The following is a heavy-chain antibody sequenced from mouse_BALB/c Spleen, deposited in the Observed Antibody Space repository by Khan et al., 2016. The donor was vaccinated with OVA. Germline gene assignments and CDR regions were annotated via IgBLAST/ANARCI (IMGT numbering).Heavy chain of an antibody. CDR3: ARAYCGYDGYCAMNY. CDR2: IWGGGGT. J-gene: IGHJ4*01. D-gene: IGHD2-14*01. CDR1: GFSLSSYN. Sequence: VQLQESGPGLVAPSQSLSITCTVSGFSLSSYNIHWVRQPPGKGLEWLGMIWGGGGTDYYSTLKYRLSISKDNSKGQAFLKMTSLQTDDTAMYYCARAYCGYDGYCAMNYWGQGTTATVSS. V-gene: IGHV2-6-4*01.